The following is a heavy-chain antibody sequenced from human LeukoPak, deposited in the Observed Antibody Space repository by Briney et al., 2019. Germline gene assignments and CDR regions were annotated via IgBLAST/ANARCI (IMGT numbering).Heavy chain of an antibody. CDR1: GFTFSGSA. V-gene: IGHV3-73*01. Sequence: GGSLKLSCAASGFTFSGSAMLWVRQAWGKGREWVGRIRSKANSYATAYAASVKGRFTISRDDSKTTAYLQMNSLKTEDTAVYYCTRLTDYYDSSGPSWGQGTTVTVSS. D-gene: IGHD3-22*01. CDR2: IRSKANSYAT. J-gene: IGHJ6*02. CDR3: TRLTDYYDSSGPS.